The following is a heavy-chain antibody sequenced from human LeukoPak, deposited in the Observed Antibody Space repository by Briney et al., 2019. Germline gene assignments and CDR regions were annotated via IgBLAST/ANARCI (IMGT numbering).Heavy chain of an antibody. CDR2: MNPNNGNT. Sequence: ASVKVSCKASGYTFTSYDIHWVRHATGQGLELMGRMNPNNGNTGDAQKLQGRVTMTRDPSISTAYMELSSLRSEDTGVYFCARALAGTAELDVWGKGTTVTVSS. J-gene: IGHJ6*04. CDR1: GYTFTSYD. V-gene: IGHV1-8*01. CDR3: ARALAGTAELDV. D-gene: IGHD1-1*01.